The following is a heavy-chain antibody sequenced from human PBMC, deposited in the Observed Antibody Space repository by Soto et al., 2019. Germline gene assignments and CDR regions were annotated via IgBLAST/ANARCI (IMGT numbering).Heavy chain of an antibody. Sequence: RASVKVSCKASGYTFTGYYMHWVRQAPGQGLEWMGWINPNSGGTNYAQKFQGRVTMTRDTSISTAYMELSRLRSDDTAVYYCARGEWAYYDILNLGYYGMDVWGQGTTVTVSS. CDR2: INPNSGGT. CDR1: GYTFTGYY. J-gene: IGHJ6*02. CDR3: ARGEWAYYDILNLGYYGMDV. D-gene: IGHD3-9*01. V-gene: IGHV1-2*02.